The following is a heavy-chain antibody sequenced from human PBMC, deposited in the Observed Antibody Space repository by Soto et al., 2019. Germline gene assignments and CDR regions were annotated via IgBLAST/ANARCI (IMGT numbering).Heavy chain of an antibody. D-gene: IGHD6-13*01. J-gene: IGHJ5*02. Sequence: KICWKASRYTFNSYGICSARQANEQGLEWMGWISAYNGNTNYAQKLQGRVTMTTDTSTSTAYMELRSLRSDDTAVYYFAREVSSSCIDCSWLAPWGQGTLVTVSP. CDR3: AREVSSSCIDCSWLAP. CDR2: ISAYNGNT. V-gene: IGHV1-18*01. CDR1: RYTFNSYG.